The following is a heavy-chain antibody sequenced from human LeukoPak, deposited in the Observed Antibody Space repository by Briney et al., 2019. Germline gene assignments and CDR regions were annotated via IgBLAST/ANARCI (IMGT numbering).Heavy chain of an antibody. CDR2: INHSGST. CDR3: ALWIQLWQTLEDY. J-gene: IGHJ4*02. CDR1: GGSFSGYY. Sequence: SETLSLTCAVYGGSFSGYYWSWIRQPPGKGLEWIGEINHSGSTNYNPSLKGRVTISVDTSKNQFSLKLSSVTAADTAVYYCALWIQLWQTLEDYWGQGTLVTVSS. D-gene: IGHD5-18*01. V-gene: IGHV4-34*01.